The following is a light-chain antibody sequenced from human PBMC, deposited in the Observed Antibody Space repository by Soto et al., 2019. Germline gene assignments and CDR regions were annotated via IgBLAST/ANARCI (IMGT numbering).Light chain of an antibody. J-gene: IGKJ1*01. Sequence: EIVLTQSPCTLSLSPGERATLSCRASQSVTSNYLAWYHHKPGQAPGLLIYGASTRATGIPDRFCGSGSGTAFSLTIRRLEPEDFAVYYCQQYGSSGTFGQGTQVDIK. CDR2: GAS. CDR1: QSVTSNY. V-gene: IGKV3-20*01. CDR3: QQYGSSGT.